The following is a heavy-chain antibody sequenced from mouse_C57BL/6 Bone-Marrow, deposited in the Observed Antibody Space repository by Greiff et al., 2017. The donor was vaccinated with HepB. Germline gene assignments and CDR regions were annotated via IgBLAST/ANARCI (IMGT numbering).Heavy chain of an antibody. Sequence: VKLMESGPGLVQPSQSLSITCAVSGFSLTSYGVHWVRQSPGKGLEWLGVIWSGGSTDYNAAFISRLSISKDNSKSQVFFNMNSLQADDTAIYYCARGDDYFYYAMDYWGQGASVTVSS. D-gene: IGHD2-4*01. CDR1: GFSLTSYG. CDR2: IWSGGST. CDR3: ARGDDYFYYAMDY. V-gene: IGHV2-2*01. J-gene: IGHJ4*01.